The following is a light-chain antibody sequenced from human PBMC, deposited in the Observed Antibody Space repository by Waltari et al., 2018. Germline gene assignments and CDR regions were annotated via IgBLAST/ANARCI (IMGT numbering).Light chain of an antibody. J-gene: IGLJ2*01. V-gene: IGLV1-51*01. CDR2: DNN. Sequence: GSSSTIGNYYVNWYYHLPGAAPKLLIYDNNKRPSGITDRFSAYKSGTTATLGITGLQIGDEADYYCATWDNNLKDVVFGGGTKLTVL. CDR1: SSTIGNYY. CDR3: ATWDNNLKDVV.